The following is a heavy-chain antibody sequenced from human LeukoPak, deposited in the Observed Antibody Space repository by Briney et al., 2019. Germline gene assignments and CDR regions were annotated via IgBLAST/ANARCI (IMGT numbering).Heavy chain of an antibody. CDR2: TNPNSGNT. Sequence: ASVKVSCKASGYTFTSYDTNWVRQATGQGLEWMGWTNPNSGNTGYAPKFQGRVTMTRNTSISTAYMELSSLRSEDTAVYYCARKGPANYYYYMDVWGKGTTVTVSS. CDR3: ARKGPANYYYYMDV. V-gene: IGHV1-8*01. CDR1: GYTFTSYD. J-gene: IGHJ6*03. D-gene: IGHD2-2*01.